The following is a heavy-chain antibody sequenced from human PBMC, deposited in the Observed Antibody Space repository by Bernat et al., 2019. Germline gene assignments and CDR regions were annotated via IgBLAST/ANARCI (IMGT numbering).Heavy chain of an antibody. CDR2: ITGSGGST. CDR1: GFTFSSYA. CDR3: ASRKGMDHYGSGYYGMDV. J-gene: IGHJ6*02. D-gene: IGHD3-10*01. V-gene: IGHV3-23*01. Sequence: EVQLLESGGDLAQPGGSLRLSCAASGFTFSSYAMSWVRQAPGKGLEWVSAITGSGGSTYFADSVKGRFTISRDNSKNTLYLQMSSLRAEDTAVYYCASRKGMDHYGSGYYGMDVWGQGTTVTVSS.